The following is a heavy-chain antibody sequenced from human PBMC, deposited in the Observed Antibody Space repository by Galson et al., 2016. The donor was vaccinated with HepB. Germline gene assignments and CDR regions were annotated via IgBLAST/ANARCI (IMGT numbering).Heavy chain of an antibody. Sequence: SLRLSCAASGFTFSHYGIHWVRQAPGKGLEWVAFILYDGSKSYYGDYVKGRFFISRDNSKNTLSLQMTSLRAEETAVYYCARQGDLLTVRYFHGMDVWGQGTTVTVSS. J-gene: IGHJ6*02. D-gene: IGHD3-9*01. CDR1: GFTFSHYG. V-gene: IGHV3-33*01. CDR2: ILYDGSKS. CDR3: ARQGDLLTVRYFHGMDV.